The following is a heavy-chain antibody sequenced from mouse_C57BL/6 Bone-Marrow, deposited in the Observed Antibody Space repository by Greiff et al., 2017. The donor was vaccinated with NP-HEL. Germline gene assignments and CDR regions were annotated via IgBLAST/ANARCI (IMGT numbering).Heavy chain of an antibody. CDR1: GYAFSSSW. J-gene: IGHJ4*01. V-gene: IGHV1-82*01. CDR3: AHYDYDAYAMDY. Sequence: QVQLQQSGPELVKPGASVKISCKASGYAFSSSWMTWVKQRPGKGLEWIGRIYPGDGDPNYNGKFKGKATLTADKSSSTAYMHLSSLTSEDSAVYYCAHYDYDAYAMDYWGQGTSVTVSS. D-gene: IGHD2-4*01. CDR2: IYPGDGDP.